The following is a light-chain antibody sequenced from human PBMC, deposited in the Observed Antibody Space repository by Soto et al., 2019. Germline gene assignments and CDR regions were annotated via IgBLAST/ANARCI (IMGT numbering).Light chain of an antibody. CDR2: GES. CDR3: QQYGSSGT. CDR1: QSVSSN. J-gene: IGKJ1*01. V-gene: IGKV3-20*01. Sequence: DIVLTQSPATLSVSPGERATLSCRASQSVSSNLAWYQQKPGQAPRLLIYGESNRATGIPDRFSGSGSGTDFTLTISRLEPEDFAVYYCQQYGSSGTFGQGTKVDIK.